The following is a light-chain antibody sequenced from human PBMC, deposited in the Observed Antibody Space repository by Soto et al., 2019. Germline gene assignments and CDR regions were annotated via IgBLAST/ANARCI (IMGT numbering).Light chain of an antibody. V-gene: IGKV3-20*01. CDR1: QSVSSSY. CDR3: QQYGSSGLT. J-gene: IGKJ4*01. Sequence: EIVLTQSPGTLSLSPGERATLSCRASQSVSSSYLAWYQQTPGQAPRLFIYGASSRATGIPDRFSGSGSGTDFNRTISRLEPEDFAVYYCQQYGSSGLTFGGGTKVEIK. CDR2: GAS.